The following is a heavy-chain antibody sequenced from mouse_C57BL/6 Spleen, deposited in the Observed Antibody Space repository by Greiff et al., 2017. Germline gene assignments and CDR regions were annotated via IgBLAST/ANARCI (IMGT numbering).Heavy chain of an antibody. D-gene: IGHD1-1*01. Sequence: QVQLQQSGAELVKPGASVKISCKASGYAFSSYWMNWVKQRPGKGLEWIGQIYPGDGDTNYNGKFKGKATLTADKSSSTAYMQLSSLTSEDSAVYCCARSPITTVHYYAMDYWGQGTSVTVSS. V-gene: IGHV1-80*01. CDR1: GYAFSSYW. CDR3: ARSPITTVHYYAMDY. CDR2: IYPGDGDT. J-gene: IGHJ4*01.